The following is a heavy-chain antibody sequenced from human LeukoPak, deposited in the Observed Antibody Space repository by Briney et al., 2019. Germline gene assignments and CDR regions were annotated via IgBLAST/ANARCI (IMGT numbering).Heavy chain of an antibody. V-gene: IGHV4-59*01. J-gene: IGHJ6*02. CDR1: GGSISSYY. D-gene: IGHD1-26*01. Sequence: PSETLSLTCTVSGGSISSYYWSWIRQPPGKGLEWIGYIYYSGSTNYNPSLKSRVTISVDTSKNQFSLKLSSVTAADTAVYYCAKQWGGSSLRTDYYGMDVWGQGTTVTVSS. CDR2: IYYSGST. CDR3: AKQWGGSSLRTDYYGMDV.